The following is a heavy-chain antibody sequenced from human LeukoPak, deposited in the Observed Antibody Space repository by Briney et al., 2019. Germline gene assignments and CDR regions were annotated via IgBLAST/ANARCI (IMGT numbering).Heavy chain of an antibody. CDR2: IHYSGTT. CDR1: GGSISSGAYY. Sequence: SQTLSLTCTVPGGSISSGAYYWSWIRQRPGKCLEWMGYIHYSGTTAYNPSLKSRVTISVDTSKTQFFLKLSSVTAADTAVYYCARPPDDYSNYANWFDPWGQGTLVTVSS. J-gene: IGHJ5*02. V-gene: IGHV4-31*03. CDR3: ARPPDDYSNYANWFDP. D-gene: IGHD4-11*01.